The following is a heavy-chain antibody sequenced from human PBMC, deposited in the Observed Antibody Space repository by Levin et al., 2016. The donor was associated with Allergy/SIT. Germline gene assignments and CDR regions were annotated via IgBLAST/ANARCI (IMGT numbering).Heavy chain of an antibody. J-gene: IGHJ6*02. D-gene: IGHD6-19*01. CDR3: ARDIKRDSSGWQKYYYYYGMDV. V-gene: IGHV1-69*01. CDR2: IIPIFGTA. Sequence: WVRQAPGQGLEWMGGIIPIFGTANYAQKFQGRVTITADESTSTAYMELSSLRSEDTAVYYCARDIKRDSSGWQKYYYYYGMDVWGQGTTVTVSS.